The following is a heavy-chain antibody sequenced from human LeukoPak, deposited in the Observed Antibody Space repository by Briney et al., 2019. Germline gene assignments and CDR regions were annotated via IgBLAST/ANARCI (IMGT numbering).Heavy chain of an antibody. CDR2: ISAYNGNT. V-gene: IGHV1-18*01. J-gene: IGHJ4*02. D-gene: IGHD2-15*01. CDR3: ARDCSGSSCYWIH. Sequence: ASVKVSCKASGYTLSSYGISWVRQAPGQEREWLGYISAYNGNTNYAQKVQGRITMTTDTSTSKAYMETRSLTADDTAVYYCARDCSGSSCYWIHWGQGTLVTVSS. CDR1: GYTLSSYG.